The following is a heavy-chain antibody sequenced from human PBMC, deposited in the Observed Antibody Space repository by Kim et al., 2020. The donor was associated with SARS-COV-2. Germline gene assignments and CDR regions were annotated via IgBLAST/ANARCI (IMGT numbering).Heavy chain of an antibody. CDR2: IRSKANSYAT. D-gene: IGHD3-22*01. CDR1: GFTFSGSA. J-gene: IGHJ6*02. CDR3: TRLVYYYDSSGYYGRDYFGMDV. V-gene: IGHV3-73*01. Sequence: GGSLRLSCAASGFTFSGSAMHWVRQASGKGLEWVGRIRSKANSYATAYAASVKGRFTISRDDSKNTAYLQMNSLKTEDTAVYYCTRLVYYYDSSGYYGRDYFGMDVWGQGTTVTVSS.